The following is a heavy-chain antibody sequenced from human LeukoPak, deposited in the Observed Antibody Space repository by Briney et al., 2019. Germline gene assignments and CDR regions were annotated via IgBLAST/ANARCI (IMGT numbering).Heavy chain of an antibody. Sequence: GASVKVSCKASGYTFTGYYIHWVRQAPGQGLEWMGWINPNSGATNYAQNFQGRITLTRDTSITIAYMELSRLRPDDKAGYFCAGGGLFCSGGYLCYWGQGSLVNVSS. D-gene: IGHD3-10*02. CDR3: AGGGLFCSGGYLCY. CDR1: GYTFTGYY. V-gene: IGHV1-2*02. J-gene: IGHJ4*02. CDR2: INPNSGAT.